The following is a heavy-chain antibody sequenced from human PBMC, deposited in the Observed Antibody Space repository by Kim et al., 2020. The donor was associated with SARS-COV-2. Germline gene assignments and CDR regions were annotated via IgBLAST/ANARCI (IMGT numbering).Heavy chain of an antibody. CDR3: ARSGYYRFDF. D-gene: IGHD3-3*01. CDR1: GFTFNSYT. CDR2: ITSSSSSI. V-gene: IGHV3-48*04. J-gene: IGHJ4*01. Sequence: GGSLRLSCAASGFTFNSYTMNWVRQAPGKGLEWVAYITSSSSSIFYADSVKGRFTISRDNAKNSVYLQMNSLRADDTAVYYCARSGYYRFDFWGHGTLVTVSS.